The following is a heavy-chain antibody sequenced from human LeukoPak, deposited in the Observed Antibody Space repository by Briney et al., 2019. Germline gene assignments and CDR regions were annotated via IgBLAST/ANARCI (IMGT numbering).Heavy chain of an antibody. Sequence: PSETLSLTCTVSGGSISSYYWSWIRQPPGKGLEWIGYIYYSGSTNYNPSLKSRVTISVDTSKNQFSLKLSSVTAADTAVYYCAGVLGDYYYDSSGYYYVNWGQGTLVTVSS. D-gene: IGHD3-22*01. CDR3: AGVLGDYYYDSSGYYYVN. CDR2: IYYSGST. CDR1: GGSISSYY. V-gene: IGHV4-59*01. J-gene: IGHJ4*02.